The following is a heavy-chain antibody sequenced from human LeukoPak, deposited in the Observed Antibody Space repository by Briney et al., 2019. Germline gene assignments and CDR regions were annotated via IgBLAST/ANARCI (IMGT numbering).Heavy chain of an antibody. D-gene: IGHD4-17*01. CDR2: ISGSGGST. J-gene: IGHJ4*02. Sequence: GGSLRLSCTASEFTFSSYAMYWVRQAPGKGLEWVSAISGSGGSTYHADSVKGRFTVSRDNSKNTLYLQMNSLRADDTAVYYCAKATAVTTDAYFDYWGQGALLTVSS. CDR3: AKATAVTTDAYFDY. CDR1: EFTFSSYA. V-gene: IGHV3-23*01.